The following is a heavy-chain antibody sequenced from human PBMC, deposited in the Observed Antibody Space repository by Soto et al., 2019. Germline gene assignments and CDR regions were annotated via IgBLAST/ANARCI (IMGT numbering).Heavy chain of an antibody. CDR2: ISAYNGNT. Sequence: QVQLVQSGAEVKKPGASVKVSCKASGYTFTSYGISWVRQAPGQGLEWMGWISAYNGNTNYAQKLQGRVTMTTDTSNSTAHMELSSLRSDDTAVYYCAREYCSGGSWYANWFDPWGQGPLVTVSS. J-gene: IGHJ5*02. V-gene: IGHV1-18*01. CDR3: AREYCSGGSWYANWFDP. CDR1: GYTFTSYG. D-gene: IGHD2-15*01.